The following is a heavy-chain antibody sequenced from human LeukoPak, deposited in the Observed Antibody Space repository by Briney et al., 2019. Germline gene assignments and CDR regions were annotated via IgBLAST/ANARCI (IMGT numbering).Heavy chain of an antibody. CDR3: ARRDYALDY. D-gene: IGHD4-17*01. Sequence: SETLSLTCTVSGGSVSSGSYHWSWIRQPPGKGLEYIGYIYYSGSTNYNPSLKSRVTISLDTSKNQFSLNLRSVTAADTAVYYCARRDYALDYWGQGTLVTVSS. CDR1: GGSVSSGSYH. CDR2: IYYSGST. J-gene: IGHJ4*02. V-gene: IGHV4-61*01.